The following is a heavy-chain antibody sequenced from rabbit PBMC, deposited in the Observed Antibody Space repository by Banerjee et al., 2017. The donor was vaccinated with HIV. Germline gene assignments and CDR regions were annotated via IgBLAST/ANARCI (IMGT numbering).Heavy chain of an antibody. CDR1: GFSFSSSYD. V-gene: IGHV1S45*01. CDR3: ARDGSDAAYNL. CDR2: IYTGDGRT. J-gene: IGHJ4*01. Sequence: QEQLEESGGDLVKPGASLTLTCTASGFSFSSSYDMCWVRQAPGKGLEWIACIYTGDGRTYYASWAKGRFTISKTSSTTVTLQMTSLTAADTATYFCARDGSDAAYNLWGPGTLVTVS. D-gene: IGHD4-2*01.